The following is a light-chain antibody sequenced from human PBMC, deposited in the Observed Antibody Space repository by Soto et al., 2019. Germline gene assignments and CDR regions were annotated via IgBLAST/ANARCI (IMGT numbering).Light chain of an antibody. V-gene: IGKV3-20*01. CDR3: KQYSSSPRT. J-gene: IGKJ5*01. CDR2: DAS. CDR1: QSVSNNY. Sequence: EIVLTQSPGTLSLSPGERATLSCRASQSVSNNYLAWYQQKPGQAPRLLIYDASNRATGVQDRFSGSGSGTDFSLTISRLEPEDFAVYHCKQYSSSPRTFGQGTRLEIK.